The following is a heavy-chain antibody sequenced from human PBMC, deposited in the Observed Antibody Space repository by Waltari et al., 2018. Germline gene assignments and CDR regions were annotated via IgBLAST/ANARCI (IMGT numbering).Heavy chain of an antibody. J-gene: IGHJ3*02. CDR1: GFTFSSYS. Sequence: EVQLVESGGGLVQPGGSLRLSCAASGFTFSSYSMNWVRQAPGKGLEWVSYISSSSSTIYYADSVKGRFTISRDNAKNSLYLQMNSLRAEDTAVYYCARVGTSSSSAFDIWGQGTMVTVSS. CDR2: ISSSSSTI. D-gene: IGHD6-6*01. CDR3: ARVGTSSSSAFDI. V-gene: IGHV3-48*04.